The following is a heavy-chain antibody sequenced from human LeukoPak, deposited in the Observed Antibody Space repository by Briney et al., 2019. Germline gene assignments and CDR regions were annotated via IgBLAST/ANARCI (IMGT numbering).Heavy chain of an antibody. CDR1: GDSISSGDYY. V-gene: IGHV4-39*07. CDR3: AREVWSIAAPFDN. D-gene: IGHD6-6*01. J-gene: IGHJ4*02. Sequence: SETLSLTCTVSGDSISSGDYYWSWIRQPAGKGLEWIGSIYYSGSTYYNPSLKSRVTISVDTSKNQFSLKLSSVTAADTAVYYCAREVWSIAAPFDNWGQGTLVTVSS. CDR2: IYYSGST.